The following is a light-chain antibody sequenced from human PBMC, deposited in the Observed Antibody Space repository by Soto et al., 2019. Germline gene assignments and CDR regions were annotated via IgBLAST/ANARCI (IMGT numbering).Light chain of an antibody. CDR3: GSWASSLRGDF. CDR2: DDD. CDR1: SSNIGGNS. Sequence: QSVLTQPPSVSAAPGQRVTISCSGSSSNIGGNSVSWYQQLPGTAPKLLIYDDDKRPSGIPDRFSGSKSGTSATLGITGFQTGDEAGDCCGSWASSLRGDFFGTGXK. J-gene: IGLJ1*01. V-gene: IGLV1-51*01.